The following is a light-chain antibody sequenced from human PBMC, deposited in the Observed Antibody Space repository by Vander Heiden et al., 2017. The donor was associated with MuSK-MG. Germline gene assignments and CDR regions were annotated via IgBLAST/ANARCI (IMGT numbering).Light chain of an antibody. J-gene: IGKJ5*01. Sequence: IVLTQSPATLSVSPGERVTLSCRASQSVSYNLAWYQQRAGQAPRLLIYGASTRATGIPARFSGSGYWTEFTLTISSRQSEDFAVYYCQHYDNRPPITFGQGTLMEIK. CDR2: GAS. V-gene: IGKV3-15*01. CDR3: QHYDNRPPIT. CDR1: QSVSYN.